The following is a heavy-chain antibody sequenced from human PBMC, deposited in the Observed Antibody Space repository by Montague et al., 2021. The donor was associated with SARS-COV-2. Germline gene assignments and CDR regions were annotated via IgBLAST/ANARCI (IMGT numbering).Heavy chain of an antibody. J-gene: IGHJ6*02. Sequence: TLSLTCTVSGGSISSGSYEWSWIREPAGKGLEWIGRIYTSGSTNYNPSLKSRVTISVDTSKNQFSLKLSSVTAADTAVYYCARVGVGTMVRGVIPAYYYYGMDVWGQGTTVTVSS. CDR3: ARVGVGTMVRGVIPAYYYYGMDV. D-gene: IGHD3-10*01. CDR1: GGSISSGSYE. V-gene: IGHV4-61*02. CDR2: IYTSGST.